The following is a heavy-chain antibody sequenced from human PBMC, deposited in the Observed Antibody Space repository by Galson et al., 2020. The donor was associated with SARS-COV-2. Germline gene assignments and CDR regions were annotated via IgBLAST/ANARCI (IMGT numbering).Heavy chain of an antibody. D-gene: IGHD2-2*03. V-gene: IGHV4-39*01. J-gene: IGHJ4*02. CDR3: VRHLLDRGDFFDF. CDR2: ILYTGVT. Sequence: SETLSLTCSVSGGSVSSNTNYWAWIRQPPGKGLEWIGSILYTGVTFYHPSLMSRVTMSVDTSRNHFSLRLTSVAAADTAIYYCVRHLLDRGDFFDFWGPGTPVTVSS. CDR1: GGSVSSNTNY.